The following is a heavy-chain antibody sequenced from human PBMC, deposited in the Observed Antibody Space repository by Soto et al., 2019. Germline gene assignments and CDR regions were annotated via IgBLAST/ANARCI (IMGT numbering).Heavy chain of an antibody. V-gene: IGHV5-51*01. Sequence: GESLKISCKGSGYSFTSYWIGWVRQMPGKGLEWMGIIYPGDSDTRYSPSFQGQVTISADKSISTAYLQWSSLKASDTAMYYCARLEDIVVVPAASHYGMDVWGQGTTVTVSS. D-gene: IGHD2-2*01. CDR2: IYPGDSDT. CDR3: ARLEDIVVVPAASHYGMDV. CDR1: GYSFTSYW. J-gene: IGHJ6*02.